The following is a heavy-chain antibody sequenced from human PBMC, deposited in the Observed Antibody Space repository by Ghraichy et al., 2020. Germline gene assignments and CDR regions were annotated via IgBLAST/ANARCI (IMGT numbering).Heavy chain of an antibody. D-gene: IGHD3-22*01. CDR3: ARHRRYDSSTYYLPHLDS. J-gene: IGHJ4*02. CDR1: GGSISSSSYY. V-gene: IGHV4-39*01. Sequence: SETLSLTCTVSGGSISSSSYYWGWIRQPPGKGLEWIGTMYYSGSTYYNPSLKSRLTISVDTSKNQFSLKLSSVTAADTAMYYCARHRRYDSSTYYLPHLDSWGQGTLVTVSS. CDR2: MYYSGST.